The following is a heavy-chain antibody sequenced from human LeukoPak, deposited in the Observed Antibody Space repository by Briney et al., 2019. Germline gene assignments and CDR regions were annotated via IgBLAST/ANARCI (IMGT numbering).Heavy chain of an antibody. CDR1: GFTFSSYA. D-gene: IGHD2-2*01. V-gene: IGHV3-23*01. CDR3: AIRPVVPAASGDY. CDR2: ISGSGDST. Sequence: GGSLRLSCAASGFTFSSYAMTWVRQAPGKGLEWVSGISGSGDSTYYADSVKGRFTISRDNSKNTLYLQMNSLRAEDMAVYYCAIRPVVPAASGDYWGQGTLVTVSS. J-gene: IGHJ4*02.